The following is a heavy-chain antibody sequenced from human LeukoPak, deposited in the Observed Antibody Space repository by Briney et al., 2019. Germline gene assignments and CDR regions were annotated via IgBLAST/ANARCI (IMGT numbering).Heavy chain of an antibody. CDR1: GFTFSYYA. CDR2: MSYDGINK. Sequence: GGSLRLSCAASGFTFSYYAMHWVRQAPGKGLEWVAVMSYDGINKYYADSVKGRFAISRDNSKNTVYLQMNSLRAEDTAVYYCAKDIVVVPAPGDAFDIWGQGTMVTVSS. CDR3: AKDIVVVPAPGDAFDI. D-gene: IGHD2-2*01. J-gene: IGHJ3*02. V-gene: IGHV3-30*09.